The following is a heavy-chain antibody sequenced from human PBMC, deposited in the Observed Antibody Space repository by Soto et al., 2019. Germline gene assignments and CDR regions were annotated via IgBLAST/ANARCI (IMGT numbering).Heavy chain of an antibody. CDR1: GGSISSGDYY. CDR3: VSLYYYDSSGYYPTLPFDP. J-gene: IGHJ5*02. D-gene: IGHD3-22*01. CDR2: IYYSGST. Sequence: SETLSLTCTVSGGSISSGDYYWSWIRQHPGKGLEWIGYIYYSGSTYYNPSLKSRVTISVDTSKNQFSLKLRSVTAADTAVYYCVSLYYYDSSGYYPTLPFDPWGQGTLVTVSS. V-gene: IGHV4-31*03.